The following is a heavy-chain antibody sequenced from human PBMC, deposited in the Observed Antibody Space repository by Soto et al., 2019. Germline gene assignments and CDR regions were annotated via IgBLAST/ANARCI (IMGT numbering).Heavy chain of an antibody. Sequence: SVTVSCKASGGTFSSYTIIWVRQAPGQGLEWMGRIIPILGIANYAQKFQGRVTITADKSTSTAYMELSSLRSEDTAVYYCARADGSGSSYPWGQGTLVTVSS. V-gene: IGHV1-69*02. CDR3: ARADGSGSSYP. CDR1: GGTFSSYT. D-gene: IGHD3-10*01. J-gene: IGHJ5*02. CDR2: IIPILGIA.